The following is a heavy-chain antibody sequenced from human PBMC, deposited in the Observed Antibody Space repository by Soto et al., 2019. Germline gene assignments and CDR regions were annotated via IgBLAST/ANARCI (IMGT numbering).Heavy chain of an antibody. CDR2: ISGSGGST. J-gene: IGHJ4*02. V-gene: IGHV3-23*01. D-gene: IGHD3-22*01. CDR1: GITFSSYA. CDR3: AKVADNSGYYFDY. Sequence: GSLRLSCAASGITFSSYAMSWVRQAPGKGLEWVSVISGSGGSTYYADSVKGRFTISRDNSKNTLYLQMHSLRAEDTAVYYCAKVADNSGYYFDYWGQGTLVTVSS.